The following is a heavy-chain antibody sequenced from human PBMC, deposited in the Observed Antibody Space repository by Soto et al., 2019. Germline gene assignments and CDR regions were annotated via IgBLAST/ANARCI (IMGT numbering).Heavy chain of an antibody. CDR1: GFTFSSYG. CDR2: IWYDGSNK. Sequence: QVQLVESGGGVVQPGRSLRLSCAASGFTFSSYGMHWVRQAPGKGLEWVAVIWYDGSNKYYADSVKGRFTISRDNSKNTLYLQMNSLRAEDTAVYYCARAPNWNQRRGYYGMDVWGQGTTVTVSS. V-gene: IGHV3-33*01. CDR3: ARAPNWNQRRGYYGMDV. D-gene: IGHD1-1*01. J-gene: IGHJ6*02.